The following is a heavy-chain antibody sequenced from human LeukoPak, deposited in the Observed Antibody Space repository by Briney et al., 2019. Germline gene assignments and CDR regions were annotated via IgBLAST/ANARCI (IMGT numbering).Heavy chain of an antibody. CDR2: MNPNSGNR. CDR3: ARRRLAGSTPPHYYYILDV. D-gene: IGHD3-3*02. Sequence: ASVKVSCKASGYTFTSYDINWVRQATGQGLEGMGWMNPNSGNRGSAQNFQGRVTLTRNTSISTAYMELSSLRSEDTAVYYCARRRLAGSTPPHYYYILDVWGQGTTVTVSS. CDR1: GYTFTSYD. V-gene: IGHV1-8*01. J-gene: IGHJ6*02.